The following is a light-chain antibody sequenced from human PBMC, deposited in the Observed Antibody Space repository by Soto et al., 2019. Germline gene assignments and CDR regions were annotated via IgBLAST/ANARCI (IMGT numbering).Light chain of an antibody. CDR1: SSDVGGYNY. V-gene: IGLV2-14*01. CDR3: SSYTSSSTRV. J-gene: IGLJ3*02. Sequence: QSALTQPASVSGSPGQSITISCTGTSSDVGGYNYVSWYQQHPGKAPKLMIYEVSNRPSGVSNRVSGSKSGNTASLTISGLQAEDEDDYPCSSYTSSSTRVFGGGTKLTVL. CDR2: EVS.